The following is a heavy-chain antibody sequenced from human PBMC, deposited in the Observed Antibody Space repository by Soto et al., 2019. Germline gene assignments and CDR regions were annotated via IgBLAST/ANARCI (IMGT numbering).Heavy chain of an antibody. D-gene: IGHD3-10*01. CDR3: ATHYYGSGSYFIN. J-gene: IGHJ4*02. V-gene: IGHV4-39*01. Sequence: SETLSLTCTVSGASISSSTYYWGWIRQPPGKGLEWIGSVYYSGSTYYNPSLKSRVTILLDTSKSQFSLKLSSVTAADTAVYYCATHYYGSGSYFINWGQGTLVTVSS. CDR1: GASISSSTYY. CDR2: VYYSGST.